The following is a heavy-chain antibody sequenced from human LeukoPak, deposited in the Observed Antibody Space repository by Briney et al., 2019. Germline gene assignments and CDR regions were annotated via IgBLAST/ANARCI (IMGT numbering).Heavy chain of an antibody. CDR2: INTDGIST. Sequence: GGSLRLSCAASGFTFSSYWMHWVRQAPGKGLVWVSRINTDGISTSYADSVKGRFTISRDNSKNTLYLQMNSLRAEDTAVYYCAKDTEGYSSSSLDYWGQGTLVTVSS. J-gene: IGHJ4*02. D-gene: IGHD6-6*01. CDR3: AKDTEGYSSSSLDY. V-gene: IGHV3-74*01. CDR1: GFTFSSYW.